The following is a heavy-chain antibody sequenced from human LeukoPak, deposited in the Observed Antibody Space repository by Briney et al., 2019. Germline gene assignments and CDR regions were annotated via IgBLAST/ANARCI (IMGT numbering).Heavy chain of an antibody. D-gene: IGHD3-10*01. V-gene: IGHV4-4*07. CDR2: IYTSGST. CDR1: GGSISSYY. J-gene: IGHJ4*02. CDR3: SKYLGFRGVTTDLVDY. Sequence: SESLSLTRTVSGGSISSYYWSWIRQPAGKGLEWIGRIYTSGSTNYNPSLKSRVTMSVDTSKNQFSLKLSSVTAADPAVYYCSKYLGFRGVTTDLVDYWGQGTLVTVSS.